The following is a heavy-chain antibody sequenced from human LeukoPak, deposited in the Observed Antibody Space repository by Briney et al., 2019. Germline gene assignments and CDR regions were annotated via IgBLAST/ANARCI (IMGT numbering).Heavy chain of an antibody. CDR2: IKQDGSEK. D-gene: IGHD1-26*01. V-gene: IGHV3-7*01. CDR1: GFTFSSYW. Sequence: PGGSLRLSCAASGFTFSSYWMSWVRQAPGKGLEWVANIKQDGSEKYYVDSVKGRFTISRDNAKNSLYLQMNSLRAEDTAVYYCAREGGSYYGDYFDYWGQGTLVTVSS. CDR3: AREGGSYYGDYFDY. J-gene: IGHJ4*02.